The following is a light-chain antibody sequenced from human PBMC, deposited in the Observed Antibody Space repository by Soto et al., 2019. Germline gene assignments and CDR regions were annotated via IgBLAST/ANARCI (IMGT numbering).Light chain of an antibody. CDR1: SSDVGSYNL. CDR3: CSYAGSSAF. J-gene: IGLJ1*01. CDR2: EGS. V-gene: IGLV2-23*03. Sequence: QSVLTHPASVSWSPGHSITISCTGTSSDVGSYNLVSWYQQHPGKAPKLMIYEGSKRPSGVSNRFSGSKSGNTASLTISGLQDEDEADYYCCSYAGSSAFFGTGTKVTV.